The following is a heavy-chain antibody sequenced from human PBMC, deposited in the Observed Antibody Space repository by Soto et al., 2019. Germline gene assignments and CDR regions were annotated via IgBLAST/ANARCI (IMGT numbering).Heavy chain of an antibody. CDR2: ISSDGSST. J-gene: IGHJ6*03. D-gene: IGHD5-12*01. V-gene: IGHV3-23*01. CDR1: GFTFSSYA. Sequence: GGSLRLSCAASGFTFSSYAMSWVRQAPGKGLEWVSGISSDGSSTYYADSVKGRFTISRDNAKNTLYLQMNSLRAEDTAVYYCARAPRVATKSYYYYYYMDVWGKGTTVTV. CDR3: ARAPRVATKSYYYYYYMDV.